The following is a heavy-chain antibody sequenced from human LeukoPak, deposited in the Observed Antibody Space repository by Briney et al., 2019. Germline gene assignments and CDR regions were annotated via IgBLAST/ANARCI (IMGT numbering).Heavy chain of an antibody. J-gene: IGHJ6*03. CDR3: ARVGSSGWYYYYYMDV. CDR1: EFSVGSNY. CDR2: IYSGGST. D-gene: IGHD6-19*01. Sequence: GGSLRLSCAASEFSVGSNYMTWVRQAPGQGLEWVSLIYSGGSTYYADSVKGRFTISRDNSKNTLYLQMGSLRAEDMAVYYCARVGSSGWYYYYYMDVWGKGTTVTISS. V-gene: IGHV3-66*01.